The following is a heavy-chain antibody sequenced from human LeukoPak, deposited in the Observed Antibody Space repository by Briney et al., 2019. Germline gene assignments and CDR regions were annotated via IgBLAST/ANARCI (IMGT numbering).Heavy chain of an antibody. CDR2: IYYTGST. CDR1: GGSVTSGGFY. V-gene: IGHV4-39*01. D-gene: IGHD3-10*01. Sequence: LETLSLTCSVSGGSVTSGGFYWGCLRQPPGKGPEWIATIYYTGSTYYNPSLNSRVTVSIETSKNQFSLRLTSVTATDTAVYHCARHSGSGSLSRPFDPWGQGTLVTVSS. CDR3: ARHSGSGSLSRPFDP. J-gene: IGHJ5*02.